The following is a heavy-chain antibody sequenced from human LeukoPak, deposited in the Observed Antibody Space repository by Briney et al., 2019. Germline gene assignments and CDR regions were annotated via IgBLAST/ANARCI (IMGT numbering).Heavy chain of an antibody. J-gene: IGHJ4*02. V-gene: IGHV3-23*01. D-gene: IGHD4-17*01. CDR1: GFIFSSYA. CDR2: ISDTGDST. Sequence: GGSLRLSCAASGFIFSSYAMSWVRQAPGKGLEWVSSISDTGDSTYYADSVKGRFTISRDNSKNTLYLQMNSLRAEDTAVYYCAKDPMTSVTTTAYWGQGTLVTVSS. CDR3: AKDPMTSVTTTAY.